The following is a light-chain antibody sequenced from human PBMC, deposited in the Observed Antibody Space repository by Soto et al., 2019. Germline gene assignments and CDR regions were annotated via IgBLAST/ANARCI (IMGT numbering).Light chain of an antibody. CDR1: QSINNY. CDR2: AVS. CDR3: QHCYSSPLT. V-gene: IGKV1-39*01. J-gene: IGKJ4*01. Sequence: DIHMTQSPSSLSASVGDRVTITCRASQSINNYLNWYQQKPGKAPNLLIYAVSNLQSGLPSTFSGSGSGTDFTLTISSLEPEDFATYYCQHCYSSPLTFGGGTKVEI.